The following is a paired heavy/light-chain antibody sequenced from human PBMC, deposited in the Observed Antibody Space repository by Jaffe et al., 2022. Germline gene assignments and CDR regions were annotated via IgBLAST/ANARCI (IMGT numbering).Heavy chain of an antibody. V-gene: IGHV4-59*01. Sequence: QVQLQESGPGLVKPSETLSLTCTVSGGSISSYYWSWIRQPPGKGLEWIGYIYYSGSTNYNPSLKSRVTISVDTSKNQFSLKLSSVTAADTAVYYCARSKLLWFGESIGAFDIWGQGTMVTVSS. CDR3: ARSKLLWFGESIGAFDI. CDR2: IYYSGST. CDR1: GGSISSYY. J-gene: IGHJ3*02. D-gene: IGHD3-10*01.
Light chain of an antibody. V-gene: IGKV1-13*02. CDR1: QGISSA. CDR2: DAS. CDR3: QQFNSYPT. Sequence: AIQLTQSPSSLSASVGDRVTITCRASQGISSALAWYQQKPGKAPKLLIYDASSLESGVPSRFSGSGSGTDFTLTISSLQPEDFATYYCQQFNSYPTFGQGTRLEIK. J-gene: IGKJ5*01.